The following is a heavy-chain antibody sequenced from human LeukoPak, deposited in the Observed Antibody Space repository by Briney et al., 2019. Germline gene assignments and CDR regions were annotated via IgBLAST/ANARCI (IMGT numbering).Heavy chain of an antibody. V-gene: IGHV3-7*04. CDR1: GFTFSSYW. CDR3: ARSSRNAFDY. Sequence: GGSLRLSCVASGFTFSSYWMSWVRQAPGKGLEWVANIKQDGSEKYYVDSVKGRFTISRDNAKNSLYLQMNSLRAEDTAMHYCARSSRNAFDYWGQGTLVTVSS. CDR2: IKQDGSEK. J-gene: IGHJ4*02.